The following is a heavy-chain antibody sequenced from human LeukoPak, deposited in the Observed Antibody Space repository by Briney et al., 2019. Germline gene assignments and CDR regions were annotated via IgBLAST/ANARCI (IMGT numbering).Heavy chain of an antibody. J-gene: IGHJ4*02. CDR3: ARDPLYCSSTSCYGPYFDY. Sequence: SVKVSCKASGGTFSSYAISWVRQAPGQGLEWMGGIIPIFGTANYAQKFQGRVTITADESTSTAYMELSSLRSDDTAVYYCARDPLYCSSTSCYGPYFDYWGQGTLVTVSS. CDR2: IIPIFGTA. CDR1: GGTFSSYA. V-gene: IGHV1-69*13. D-gene: IGHD2-2*01.